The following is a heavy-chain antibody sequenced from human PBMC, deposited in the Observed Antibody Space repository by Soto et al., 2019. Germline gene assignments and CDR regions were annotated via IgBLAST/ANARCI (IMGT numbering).Heavy chain of an antibody. CDR2: IIPVFQTA. CDR1: GGLFSSYP. D-gene: IGHD3-22*01. CDR3: ARGGSGYTWLNEF. Sequence: SVKVSCKASGGLFSSYPISWVRQVPGQGLGWMGGIIPVFQTAYYTQRFQGRVTITADESTNTAYMELSSLRSEDTAIYYCARGGSGYTWLNEFWGQGTLVTVAX. V-gene: IGHV1-69*13. J-gene: IGHJ4*02.